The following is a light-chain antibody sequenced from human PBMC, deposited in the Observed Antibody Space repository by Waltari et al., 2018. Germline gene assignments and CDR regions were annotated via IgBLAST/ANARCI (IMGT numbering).Light chain of an antibody. CDR3: QQRGNWPSGYT. CDR2: DAS. CDR1: QSVSSY. Sequence: EIVLTQSPATLSLSPGERATLSCRASQSVSSYLVWYQQKPGQAPRPLIYDASKRATGIPARCSGSGSGTDVTLTISSLEPEDFAVYYCQQRGNWPSGYTFGQGTKLEIK. V-gene: IGKV3-11*01. J-gene: IGKJ2*01.